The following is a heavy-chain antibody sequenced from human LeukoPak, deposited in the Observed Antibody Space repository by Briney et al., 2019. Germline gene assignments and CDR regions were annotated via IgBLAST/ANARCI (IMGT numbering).Heavy chain of an antibody. CDR1: GGSLSGYY. Sequence: SETLSLTCAVYGGSLSGYYWSWIRQPPGKGLEWIGEINHSGSTNYNPSLKSRVTISVDTSKNQFSLKLSSVTAADTAVYYCASSGMDVWGKGTTVTVSS. J-gene: IGHJ6*04. CDR2: INHSGST. V-gene: IGHV4-34*01. CDR3: ASSGMDV.